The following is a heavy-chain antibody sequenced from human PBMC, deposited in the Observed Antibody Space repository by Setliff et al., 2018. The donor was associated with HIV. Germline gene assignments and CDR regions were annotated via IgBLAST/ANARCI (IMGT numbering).Heavy chain of an antibody. J-gene: IGHJ4*02. Sequence: KPSETLSLTCTVSSGSITSRTYYWGWIRHHPGKGLEWIGYIHYSGSIYYNPSLKSRVTISVDTSKNQFSLKLSSVTAADTAVYYCARVCPPVRYNFWSGYYPKAGYFDYWGQGALVTVSS. CDR3: ARVCPPVRYNFWSGYYPKAGYFDY. CDR1: SGSITSRTYY. D-gene: IGHD3-3*01. CDR2: IHYSGSI. V-gene: IGHV4-31*03.